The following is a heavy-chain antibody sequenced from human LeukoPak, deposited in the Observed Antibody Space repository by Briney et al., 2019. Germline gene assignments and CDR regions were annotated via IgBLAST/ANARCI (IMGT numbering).Heavy chain of an antibody. J-gene: IGHJ4*02. D-gene: IGHD6-19*01. CDR3: ARYYRCGWYYLDY. CDR2: INHSGST. CDR1: GGSFSGYY. Sequence: PSETLSLTCAVYGGSFSGYYWSWIRQPPGKGLEWIGEINHSGSTNYNPSLKSRVTISVDTSKNQFSLKLSSVTAADTAAYYCARYYRCGWYYLDYWGQGTLVTVSS. V-gene: IGHV4-34*01.